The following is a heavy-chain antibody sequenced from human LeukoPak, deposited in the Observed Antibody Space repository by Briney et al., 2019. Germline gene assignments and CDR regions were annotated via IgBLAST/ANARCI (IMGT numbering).Heavy chain of an antibody. J-gene: IGHJ4*02. D-gene: IGHD6-6*01. CDR2: INSDGSST. V-gene: IGHV3-74*01. Sequence: GGSLRLSCAASGFTFSSYWMHWVRQAPGKGLVWVSRINSDGSSTGYADSVKGRFTISRDNAKNTLYLQMNSLRAEDTAVYYCARDWQLVPFDYWGQGTLVTVSS. CDR1: GFTFSSYW. CDR3: ARDWQLVPFDY.